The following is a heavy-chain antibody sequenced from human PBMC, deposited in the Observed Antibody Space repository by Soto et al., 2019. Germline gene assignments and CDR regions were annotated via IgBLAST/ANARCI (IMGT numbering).Heavy chain of an antibody. CDR3: GRHKTPYDSSGYYYGDGAFDI. J-gene: IGHJ3*02. D-gene: IGHD3-22*01. CDR2: IYYSGST. Sequence: SDTLSLTCTVPCLSISSSRCYWGLIRQPPGPWLEWIGSIYYSGSTYYNPSLKSRLTISVDTSKNQFSLKLSSVTAADTAVYYCGRHKTPYDSSGYYYGDGAFDIWGQGTMVS. V-gene: IGHV4-39*01. CDR1: CLSISSSRCY.